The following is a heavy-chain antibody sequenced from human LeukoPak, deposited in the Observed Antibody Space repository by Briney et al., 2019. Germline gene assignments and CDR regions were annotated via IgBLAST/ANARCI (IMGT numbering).Heavy chain of an antibody. CDR1: GGTFSSYA. V-gene: IGHV1-69*13. J-gene: IGHJ4*02. CDR2: IIPIFGTA. D-gene: IGHD2-2*01. Sequence: SVKASCKASGGTFSSYAISWVRQAPGQGLEWMGGIIPIFGTANYAQKFQGRVTITADESTSTAYMELSSLRSEDTAVYYCARSLLRTSRWPGDIVVVPAAAYYFDYWGQGTLVTVSS. CDR3: ARSLLRTSRWPGDIVVVPAAAYYFDY.